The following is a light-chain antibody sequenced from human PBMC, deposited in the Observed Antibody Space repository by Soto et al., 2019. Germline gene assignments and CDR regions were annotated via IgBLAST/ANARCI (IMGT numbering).Light chain of an antibody. J-gene: IGKJ1*01. V-gene: IGKV2-30*02. CDR1: QSLVHRDGNTY. CDR2: KVS. Sequence: DIVMTQTPLSLSVTPGQPASISCRSSQSLVHRDGNTYLSWFRQRPGQSPRRLIYKVSNREAGVPDRFSGSGSGTEFTLTISSLQPDDFATYYCQQYNTYPWTFGQGTKVDIK. CDR3: QQYNTYPWT.